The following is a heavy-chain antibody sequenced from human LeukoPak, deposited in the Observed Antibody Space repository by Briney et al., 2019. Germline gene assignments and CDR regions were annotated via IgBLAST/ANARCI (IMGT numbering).Heavy chain of an antibody. CDR1: GGSISSSSYY. CDR3: ARFRRESVGADY. V-gene: IGHV4-39*07. CDR2: IYYSGST. J-gene: IGHJ4*02. D-gene: IGHD2-15*01. Sequence: PSETLSLTCTVSGGSISSSSYYWGWIRQPPGKGLEWIGSIYYSGSTNYNPSLKSRVTISVDTSKNQFSLKLSSVTAADTAVYYCARFRRESVGADYWGQGTLVTVSS.